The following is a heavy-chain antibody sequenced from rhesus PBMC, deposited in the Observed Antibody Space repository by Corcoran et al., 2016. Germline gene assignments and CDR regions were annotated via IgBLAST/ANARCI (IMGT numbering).Heavy chain of an antibody. CDR2: IYGSGSSL. CDR3: ARLYGNYWYFDL. J-gene: IGHJ2*01. D-gene: IGHD4-35*01. CDR1: GGSISSSY. Sequence: QLQLQESGPGLVKPSETLSVTCAVSGGSISSSYWSWIRQAPGKGLEWIGYIYGSGSSLNYNPSLKSRVTLAVDTSKNQLSLKLSSVTTADTAVYYCARLYGNYWYFDLWGPGTPITISS. V-gene: IGHV4-169*01.